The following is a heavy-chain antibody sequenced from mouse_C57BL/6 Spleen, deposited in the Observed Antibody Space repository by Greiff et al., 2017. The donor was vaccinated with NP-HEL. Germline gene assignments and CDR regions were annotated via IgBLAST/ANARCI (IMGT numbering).Heavy chain of an antibody. CDR2: IEPSDSDT. CDR1: GYTFTSYW. Sequence: QVQLQQPGAELVRPGSSVKLSCKASGYTFTSYWMHWVKQRPIQGLEWIGNIEPSDSDTHYNQKFKGKATLTVDKSFSTAYMQLSSLTSVDSAVYYGASGEDYGNFFAYWGQGTLVTVSA. D-gene: IGHD2-1*01. J-gene: IGHJ3*01. CDR3: ASGEDYGNFFAY. V-gene: IGHV1-52*01.